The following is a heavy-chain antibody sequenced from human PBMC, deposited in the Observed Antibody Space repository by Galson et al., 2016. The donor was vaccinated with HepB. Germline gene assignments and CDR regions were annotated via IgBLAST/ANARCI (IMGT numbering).Heavy chain of an antibody. CDR2: TSITGNT. CDR3: ARDFCTGGGGETCYHGLAH. Sequence: SVKVSCKASGYTFPTFGINWLRQAPGQGPEWMAWTSITGNTETAQKFQGRLTMTTDTSATTAYMELTSLRSDDTAVYYCARDFCTGGGGETCYHGLAHWGQGTLVTVST. V-gene: IGHV1-18*01. D-gene: IGHD2-8*02. J-gene: IGHJ4*02. CDR1: GYTFPTFG.